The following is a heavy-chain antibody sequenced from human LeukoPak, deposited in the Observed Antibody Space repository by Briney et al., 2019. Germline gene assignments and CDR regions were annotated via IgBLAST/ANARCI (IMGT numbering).Heavy chain of an antibody. V-gene: IGHV1-18*01. CDR3: ARDLDDYVWGSYRYSRFDY. D-gene: IGHD3-16*02. CDR1: GYTFTSYG. J-gene: IGHJ4*02. CDR2: ISAYNGNT. Sequence: GASVKVSCKASGYTFTSYGISWVRQAPGQGLEWMGWISAYNGNTNYAQKLQGRVTMTTDTSTSTAYMELRSLRSDNTAVYYCARDLDDYVWGSYRYSRFDYWGQGTLVTVSS.